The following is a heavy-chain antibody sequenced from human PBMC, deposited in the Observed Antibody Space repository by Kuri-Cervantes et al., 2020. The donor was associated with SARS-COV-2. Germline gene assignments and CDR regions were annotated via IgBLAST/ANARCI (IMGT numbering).Heavy chain of an antibody. CDR3: AKARHRSEWELSDY. CDR1: GFTFSSYG. CDR2: IWYDGSNK. J-gene: IGHJ4*02. V-gene: IGHV3-33*06. D-gene: IGHD1-26*01. Sequence: GESLKISCAASGFTFSSYGMHWVRQAPGKGLEWVAVIWYDGSNKYYADSVKGRFTISRDNSKNTLYLQMNSLRAEDTAVYYCAKARHRSEWELSDYWGQGTLVTVSS.